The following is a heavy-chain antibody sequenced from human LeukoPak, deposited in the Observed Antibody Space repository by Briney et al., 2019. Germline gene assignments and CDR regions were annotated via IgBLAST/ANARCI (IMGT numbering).Heavy chain of an antibody. D-gene: IGHD2-2*01. CDR3: AREDIVVVPAAISGGHDAFDI. CDR2: ISYHGSNK. J-gene: IGHJ3*02. CDR1: GFTFSNYA. Sequence: GESLRLSCAASGFTFSNYAMNWVRQAPGKGLEWVAVISYHGSNKYYVDSVKGRFTISRDNSKNTLYLQMNSLRAEDTAVYYCAREDIVVVPAAISGGHDAFDIWGQGTMVTVSS. V-gene: IGHV3-30-3*01.